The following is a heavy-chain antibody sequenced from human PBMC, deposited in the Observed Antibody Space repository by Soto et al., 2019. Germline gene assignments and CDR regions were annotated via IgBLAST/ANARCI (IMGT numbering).Heavy chain of an antibody. D-gene: IGHD4-17*01. J-gene: IGHJ4*02. CDR2: IYYSGST. V-gene: IGHV4-59*01. CDR1: GGSIGSYY. CDR3: ARGFEDYVLYFDY. Sequence: SATMSLTCTVSGGSIGSYYCSRLWPPPGKGLEWIGYIYYSGSTNYNPSLKSRVTISVDTSKNQFSLKLSSVTAADTAVYYCARGFEDYVLYFDYWGQGTLVTVSS.